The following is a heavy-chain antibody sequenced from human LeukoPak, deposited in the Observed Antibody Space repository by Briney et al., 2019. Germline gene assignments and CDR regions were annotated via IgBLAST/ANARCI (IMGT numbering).Heavy chain of an antibody. CDR3: SRDGKEGDNSAFDI. J-gene: IGHJ3*02. Sequence: PGGSLRLSCAASGFTFSSYWMSWVRQAPGKGLEWVANIKQDGSEKYYVDSVKGRFTISRDNAKNSLYLQMNSLRAEDTAVYHCSRDGKEGDNSAFDIWGQGTMVTVSS. V-gene: IGHV3-7*01. CDR2: IKQDGSEK. D-gene: IGHD3-22*01. CDR1: GFTFSSYW.